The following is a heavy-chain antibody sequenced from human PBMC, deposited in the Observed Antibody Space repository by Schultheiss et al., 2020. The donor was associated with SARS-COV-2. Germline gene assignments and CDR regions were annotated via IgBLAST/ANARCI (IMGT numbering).Heavy chain of an antibody. D-gene: IGHD3-22*01. V-gene: IGHV3-48*03. J-gene: IGHJ4*02. CDR3: ARDDSYYYDSSGYYDY. Sequence: GGSLRLSCAASGFTFSSYEMNWVRQAPGKGLEWVSYISSSGSTIYYADSVKGRFTISRDNAKNSLYLQMNSLRAEDTAVYYCARDDSYYYDSSGYYDYWGQGTLVTVSS. CDR2: ISSSGSTI. CDR1: GFTFSSYE.